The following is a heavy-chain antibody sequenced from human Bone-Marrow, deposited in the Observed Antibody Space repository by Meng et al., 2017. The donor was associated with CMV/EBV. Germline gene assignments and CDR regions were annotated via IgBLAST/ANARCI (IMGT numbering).Heavy chain of an antibody. CDR2: ISKNGRSI. CDR1: GVSFGDYY. J-gene: IGHJ6*02. CDR3: TRSTLDRYCSSTSCHSKNNCGMDV. D-gene: IGHD2-2*01. Sequence: GGTLRLTCAASGVSFGDYYLSWIRQAPGKGLEWISYISKNGRSIYYADSVVGRFTISRDNSKNSLYLQMNTLRAEATAVYYCTRSTLDRYCSSTSCHSKNNCGMDVWGQGTTVTVSS. V-gene: IGHV3-11*01.